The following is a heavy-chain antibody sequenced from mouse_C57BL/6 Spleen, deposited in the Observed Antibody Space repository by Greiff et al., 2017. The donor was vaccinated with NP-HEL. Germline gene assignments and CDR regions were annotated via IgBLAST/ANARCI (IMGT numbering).Heavy chain of an antibody. D-gene: IGHD1-1*02. CDR1: GYAFSSSW. CDR2: IYPGDGDT. Sequence: QVQLKQSGPELVKPGASVKISCEASGYAFSSSWMNWVKQRPGKGLEWIGRIYPGDGDTNYNGKFKGKATLTADKSSSTAYMQLSSLTSEDSAVYFCARKGGNYFDYWGQGTTLTVSS. V-gene: IGHV1-82*01. J-gene: IGHJ2*01. CDR3: ARKGGNYFDY.